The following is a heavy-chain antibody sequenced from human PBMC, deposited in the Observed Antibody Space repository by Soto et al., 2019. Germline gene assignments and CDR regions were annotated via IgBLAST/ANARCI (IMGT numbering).Heavy chain of an antibody. CDR3: ARTYSSSWYVPYYYYYYGMDV. CDR1: GFTFRSYW. Sequence: PGGSLRLSCAASGFTFRSYWISWVRQAPGKGLEWVANIKQDGSEKYYVDSVKGRFTISRDNAKNSLYLQMNSLRAEDTAVYYCARTYSSSWYVPYYYYYYGMDVWGQGTTVTVSS. CDR2: IKQDGSEK. J-gene: IGHJ6*02. V-gene: IGHV3-7*03. D-gene: IGHD6-13*01.